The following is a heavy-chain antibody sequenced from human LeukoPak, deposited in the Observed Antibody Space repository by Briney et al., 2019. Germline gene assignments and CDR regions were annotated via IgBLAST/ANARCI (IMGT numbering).Heavy chain of an antibody. D-gene: IGHD3-22*01. CDR1: GFTFSSYA. CDR2: ISGSGGST. J-gene: IGHJ4*02. CDR3: ARESLGSSGYYRDY. V-gene: IGHV3-23*01. Sequence: PGGSLRLSCAASGFTFSSYAMSWVRQTPGKGLEWVSAISGSGGSTYYADSVKGRFTISRDNSKNTLYLQMNSLRAEDTAVYYCARESLGSSGYYRDYWGQGTLVTVSS.